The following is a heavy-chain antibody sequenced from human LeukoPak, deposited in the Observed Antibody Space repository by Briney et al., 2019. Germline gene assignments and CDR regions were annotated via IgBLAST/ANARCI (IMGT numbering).Heavy chain of an antibody. J-gene: IGHJ6*03. CDR3: AREVADYGGYYYYHYMDV. D-gene: IGHD4-23*01. V-gene: IGHV4-39*07. Sequence: SETLSLTCTVSGGSISSSSYYWGWIRQPPGKGLEWIGRIYTSGSNNYNPSLKSRVTMSVDTSKNQFSLKLSSVTAADTAMYYCAREVADYGGYYYYHYMDVWGKGTRSPSP. CDR1: GGSISSSSYY. CDR2: IYTSGSN.